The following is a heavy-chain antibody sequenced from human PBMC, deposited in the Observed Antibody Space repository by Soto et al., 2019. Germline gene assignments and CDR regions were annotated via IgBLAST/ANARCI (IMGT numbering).Heavy chain of an antibody. CDR3: ARDFSGCSGGSCYHYNWFDP. D-gene: IGHD2-15*01. V-gene: IGHV1-3*01. CDR1: GYTFTTYG. J-gene: IGHJ5*02. CDR2: INAGNGNT. Sequence: ASVKVSCKASGYTFTTYGIAWVRQAPGQRLEWMGWINAGNGNTKYSQKFQGRVTITRDTSASTAYMELSSLRSEDTAVYYCARDFSGCSGGSCYHYNWFDPWGQGTLVTVSS.